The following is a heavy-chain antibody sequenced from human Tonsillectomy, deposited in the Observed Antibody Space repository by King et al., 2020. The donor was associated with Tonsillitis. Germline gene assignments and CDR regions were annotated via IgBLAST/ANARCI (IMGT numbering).Heavy chain of an antibody. CDR2: SITIFVKA. V-gene: IGHV1-69*12. J-gene: IGHJ4*02. CDR1: GGTFTSYA. Sequence: VHLVQSGAEVNKPGSSVKVSCKASGGTFTSYAISCVRQAPGQVLAWIGGSITIFVKAIYAQKFPGRVTITADESTCTAYMELSSLRSEDTAVYYCARALIHAAAFDYWGQGTLVTVSS. D-gene: IGHD6-25*01. CDR3: ARALIHAAAFDY.